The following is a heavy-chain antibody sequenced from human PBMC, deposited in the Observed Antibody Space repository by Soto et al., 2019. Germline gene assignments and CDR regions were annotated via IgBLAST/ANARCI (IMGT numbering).Heavy chain of an antibody. V-gene: IGHV4-61*01. CDR3: ARASGRDDSSGYYYGPDY. Sequence: SETLSLTCTVSGGSVSSGSYYWSWIRQPPGKGLEWIGYIYYSGSTNYNPSLKSRVTISVDTSKNQFSLKLSSVTAADTAVYYCARASGRDDSSGYYYGPDYWGQGTLGTVSS. CDR2: IYYSGST. J-gene: IGHJ4*02. D-gene: IGHD3-22*01. CDR1: GGSVSSGSYY.